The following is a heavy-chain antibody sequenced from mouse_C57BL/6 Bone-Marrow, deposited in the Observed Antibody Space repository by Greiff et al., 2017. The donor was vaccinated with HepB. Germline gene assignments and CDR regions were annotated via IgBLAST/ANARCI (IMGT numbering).Heavy chain of an antibody. Sequence: VQLQQPGAELVQPGASVKLSCKASGYTFTSYWMHWVKQRPGQGLEWIGMIHPNSGSTNYNEKFKSKATLTVDKSSSTAYMQLSSLTSEDSAVYYCARRRDYSNWYIDVWGTGTTVTVSS. CDR1: GYTFTSYW. J-gene: IGHJ1*03. D-gene: IGHD2-5*01. CDR3: ARRRDYSNWYIDV. V-gene: IGHV1-64*01. CDR2: IHPNSGST.